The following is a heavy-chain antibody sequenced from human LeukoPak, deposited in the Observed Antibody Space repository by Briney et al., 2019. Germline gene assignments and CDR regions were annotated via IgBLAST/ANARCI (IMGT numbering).Heavy chain of an antibody. J-gene: IGHJ4*02. CDR2: INPSSGNT. V-gene: IGHV1-46*01. CDR3: ARHSLIGTTPFDY. Sequence: GASVKVSCKASGYTFISYYIHWVRQAPGQGLEWMGLINPSSGNTPYAQQFQGRVTMTRDTSTSTVYIELSSLRSEDTAVYYCARHSLIGTTPFDYWGQGTLVTVPS. D-gene: IGHD1-20*01. CDR1: GYTFISYY.